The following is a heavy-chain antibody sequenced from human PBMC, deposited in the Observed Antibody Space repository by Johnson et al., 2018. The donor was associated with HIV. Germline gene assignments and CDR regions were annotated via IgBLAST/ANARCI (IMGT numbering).Heavy chain of an antibody. D-gene: IGHD3-22*01. CDR3: ARDQDWGYYDSTAFDI. V-gene: IGHV3-30*19. J-gene: IGHJ3*02. CDR2: ISYDGSNK. CDR1: GFSFSTYD. Sequence: QVQLVESGGGVVQPGGSLRLSCAASGFSFSTYDVHWVRQAPGKGLEWVAIISYDGSNKYYADSGKGRFTISRDNSKNTVYLQMSSLRAEDTAVYHCARDQDWGYYDSTAFDIWGQGTMVTVSS.